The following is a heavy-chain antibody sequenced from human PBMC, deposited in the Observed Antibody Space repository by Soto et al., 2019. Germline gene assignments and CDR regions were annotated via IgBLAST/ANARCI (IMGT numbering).Heavy chain of an antibody. Sequence: ASVKVSCKVSGYTFTSYGISWVRQAPGQGLEWMGWISAYNGNTNYAQKLQGRVTMTTDTSTSTAYMELRSLRSDDTAVYYCARDPRSGYDSYYYYYGMDVWGQGTTVTVSS. J-gene: IGHJ6*02. CDR2: ISAYNGNT. V-gene: IGHV1-18*04. CDR3: ARDPRSGYDSYYYYYGMDV. D-gene: IGHD5-12*01. CDR1: GYTFTSYG.